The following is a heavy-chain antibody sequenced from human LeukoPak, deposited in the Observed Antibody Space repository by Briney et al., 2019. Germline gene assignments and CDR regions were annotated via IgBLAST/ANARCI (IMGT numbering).Heavy chain of an antibody. CDR2: ISSSSSYI. CDR1: GFTFSSYA. Sequence: GGSLRLSCAASGFTFSSYAMHWVRQAPGKGLEWVSSISSSSSYIYYADSVKGRFTISRDNAKNSLYLQMNSLRAEDTAVYCCARADRLGAALLASFDYWGQGTLVTVSS. CDR3: ARADRLGAALLASFDY. D-gene: IGHD3-16*01. V-gene: IGHV3-21*01. J-gene: IGHJ4*02.